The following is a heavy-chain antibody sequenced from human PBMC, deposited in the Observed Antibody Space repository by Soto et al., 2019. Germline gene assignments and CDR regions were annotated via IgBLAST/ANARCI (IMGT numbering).Heavy chain of an antibody. V-gene: IGHV3-74*01. D-gene: IGHD6-19*01. J-gene: IGHJ4*02. CDR2: INSDGSST. CDR1: GFTFSSYW. CDR3: ARDNGWSLFDY. Sequence: GGSLRLSCAASGFTFSSYWMHWVRQAPGKGLVWVSHINSDGSSTNYADSVKGRFTISRDDAKNTLYLQMNSLRAEDTAVYYCARDNGWSLFDYWGQGSLVTVPS.